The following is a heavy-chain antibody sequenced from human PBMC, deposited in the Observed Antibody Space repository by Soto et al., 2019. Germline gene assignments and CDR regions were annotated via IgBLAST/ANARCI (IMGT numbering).Heavy chain of an antibody. V-gene: IGHV3-30-3*01. Sequence: GGSLRLSCAASGFDFSGYTIHWVRQAPGKGLEWVAVISYDGSDKYYADSVKGRFTITRDKAKKTRYLQMNSLRIEDTAVYYCARVDCRTTSCYYYGFDVWGQGTTVTVSS. CDR2: ISYDGSDK. CDR3: ARVDCRTTSCYYYGFDV. D-gene: IGHD2-2*01. J-gene: IGHJ6*02. CDR1: GFDFSGYT.